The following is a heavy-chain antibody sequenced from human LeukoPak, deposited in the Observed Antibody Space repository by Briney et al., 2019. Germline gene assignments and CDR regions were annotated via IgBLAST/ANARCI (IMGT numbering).Heavy chain of an antibody. CDR3: ARSGGELRLGYYFDY. V-gene: IGHV3-7*01. J-gene: IGHJ4*02. CDR2: IKQDGSEK. CDR1: GFTFSSYW. Sequence: GGSLRLSCAASGFTFSSYWMGWVRQAPGKGLEWVANIKQDGSEKYYVDSVKGRFTISRDNAKNSLYLQMNSLRAEDTAVYYCARSGGELRLGYYFDYWGQGTLVTVSS. D-gene: IGHD1-26*01.